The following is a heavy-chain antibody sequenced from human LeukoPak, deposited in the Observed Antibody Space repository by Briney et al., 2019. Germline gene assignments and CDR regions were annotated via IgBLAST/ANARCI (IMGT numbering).Heavy chain of an antibody. CDR2: INNDGSDT. CDR1: GFTFSSYW. V-gene: IGHV3-74*01. CDR3: ARGLRGPDY. Sequence: GGSLRLSCAASGFTFSSYWMPWVRQAPGKGLEWVSRINNDGSDTTYADSVKGRFTGSTDNAKNTLYVEMNSLRADDTAVYYCARGLRGPDYWGQGTLVTVSS. J-gene: IGHJ4*02. D-gene: IGHD3-10*01.